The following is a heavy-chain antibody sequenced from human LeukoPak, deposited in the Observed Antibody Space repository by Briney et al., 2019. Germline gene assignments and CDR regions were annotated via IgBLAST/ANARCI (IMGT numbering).Heavy chain of an antibody. Sequence: ASVKVSCKASGYSFTTYGITWGRQAPGQGLKWMVWISAYNGNTNYAQKLQCRVTMTTDTSTSTAYMELRSLTSDDTAVYYCARDMIAARPNWFDPWGQGTLVTVSS. D-gene: IGHD6-6*01. CDR1: GYSFTTYG. CDR2: ISAYNGNT. V-gene: IGHV1-18*01. J-gene: IGHJ5*02. CDR3: ARDMIAARPNWFDP.